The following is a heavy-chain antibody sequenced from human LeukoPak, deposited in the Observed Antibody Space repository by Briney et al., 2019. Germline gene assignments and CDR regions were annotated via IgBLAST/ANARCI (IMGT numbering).Heavy chain of an antibody. CDR2: IKQDGSEK. CDR1: GFTFSSYW. Sequence: GGSLRLSCAASGFTFSSYWMSWVRQAPGKGLEWVANIKQDGSEKYYVDSVKGRFTISRDNAKNSLYLQMNSLRAEDTAVYYCARDKDYDSGSDYNEYVFDFWGQGTMVTVSS. V-gene: IGHV3-7*03. D-gene: IGHD3-10*01. CDR3: ARDKDYDSGSDYNEYVFDF. J-gene: IGHJ3*01.